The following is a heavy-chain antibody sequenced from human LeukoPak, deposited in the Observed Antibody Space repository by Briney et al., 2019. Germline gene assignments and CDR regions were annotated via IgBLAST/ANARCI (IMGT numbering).Heavy chain of an antibody. D-gene: IGHD6-19*01. CDR1: GFTFSSYG. CDR3: AKSGGGYSSGWFY. V-gene: IGHV3-30*18. Sequence: PGRSLRLSCAASGFTFSSYGMHWVRQAPGKGLEWVAVISYDGSNKYYADSVKGRLTISRDNSKNTLYLQMNSLRAEDTAVYYCAKSGGGYSSGWFYWGQGTLVTVSS. J-gene: IGHJ4*02. CDR2: ISYDGSNK.